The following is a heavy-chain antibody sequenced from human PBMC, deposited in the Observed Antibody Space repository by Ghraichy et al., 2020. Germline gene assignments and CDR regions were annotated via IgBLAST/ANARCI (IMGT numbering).Heavy chain of an antibody. CDR1: GGTFSSYA. J-gene: IGHJ5*02. CDR2: IIPIFGTA. D-gene: IGHD3-3*01. CDR3: ARVPSGDFWSGYYRRWFDP. V-gene: IGHV1-69*13. Sequence: SVKVSCKASGGTFSSYAISWVRQAPGQGLEWMGGIIPIFGTANYAQKFQGRVTITADESTSTAYMELSSLRSEDTAVYYCARVPSGDFWSGYYRRWFDPWGQGTLVTVSS.